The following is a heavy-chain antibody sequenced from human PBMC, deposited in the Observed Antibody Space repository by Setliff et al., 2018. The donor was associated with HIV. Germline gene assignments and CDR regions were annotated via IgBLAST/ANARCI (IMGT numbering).Heavy chain of an antibody. V-gene: IGHV4-39*01. Sequence: PSETLSLTCTVSGDPIISSRNFWGWIRQPPGKGLEWIGNIHSSGSTYYNPSLKSRVFISVDLSINQFSLKLHSVTAADTAVYYCASGEDSGTYGEPYDSWGQGALVTVSS. CDR1: GDPIISSRNF. CDR2: IHSSGST. CDR3: ASGEDSGTYGEPYDS. J-gene: IGHJ4*02. D-gene: IGHD1-26*01.